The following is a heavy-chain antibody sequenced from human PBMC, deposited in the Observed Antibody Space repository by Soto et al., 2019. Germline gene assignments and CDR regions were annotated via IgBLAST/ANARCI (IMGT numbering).Heavy chain of an antibody. CDR1: GFTFNIYA. Sequence: GSLRLSCAASGFTFNIYAMTWVRQAPGKGLEWVSTTGATGRTTYYSDSVKGRFTVSRDNSKNTLDLQMSNLRAEDTAVYYCATVHNTSRSFDYWGQGTLVTVSS. CDR3: ATVHNTSRSFDY. D-gene: IGHD1-20*01. J-gene: IGHJ4*02. V-gene: IGHV3-23*01. CDR2: TGATGRTT.